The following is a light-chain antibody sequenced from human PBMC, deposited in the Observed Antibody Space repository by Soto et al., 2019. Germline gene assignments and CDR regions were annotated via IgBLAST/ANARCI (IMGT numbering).Light chain of an antibody. CDR1: QSIRTH. CDR2: STS. Sequence: DIQMTQSPSSLSASVGDRVTITCRASQSIRTHFNWYQQKPGKAPQLLIYSTSNLQSGVSSRFSGSGSGTDFTLTISSLQPDDSATYYCQPSYSPPWTFGPGTKVDVK. CDR3: QPSYSPPWT. J-gene: IGKJ3*01. V-gene: IGKV1-39*01.